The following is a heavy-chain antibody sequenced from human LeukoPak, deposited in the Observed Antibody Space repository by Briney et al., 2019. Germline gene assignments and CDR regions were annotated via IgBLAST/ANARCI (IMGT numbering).Heavy chain of an antibody. V-gene: IGHV3-71*01. J-gene: IGHJ6*02. CDR2: IRINAHGGAT. CDR3: ARIYYAMDV. Sequence: GGSLRLSCAASGFTFSDYWMHWVRQAPGQGLEWVGFIRINAHGGATEYAASVEGRFTISRGDSKSIAYLQMNSLKTEDTAVYYCARIYYAMDVWGQGTMVTVSS. CDR1: GFTFSDYW.